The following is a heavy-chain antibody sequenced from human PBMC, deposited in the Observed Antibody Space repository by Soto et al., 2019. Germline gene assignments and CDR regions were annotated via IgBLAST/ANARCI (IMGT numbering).Heavy chain of an antibody. CDR2: ISYNGSNK. CDR3: ARDSMIAAAVPTNYFDY. D-gene: IGHD6-13*01. J-gene: IGHJ4*02. Sequence: GGSLRLSCAASGFTFSSYAMNWVRQAPGKGLEWVAVISYNGSNKYYADSVKGRFTISRDNSKNTLYLQMNSLRAEDTAVYYCARDSMIAAAVPTNYFDYWGQGTLVTVSS. V-gene: IGHV3-30-3*01. CDR1: GFTFSSYA.